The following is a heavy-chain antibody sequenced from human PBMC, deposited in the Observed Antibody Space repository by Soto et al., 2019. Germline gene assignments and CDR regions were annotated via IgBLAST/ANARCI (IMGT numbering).Heavy chain of an antibody. J-gene: IGHJ4*02. CDR1: GSSINGFY. Sequence: ERLGRAGPVSGSSINGFYWSGIRQPPGKGLEWIGCIFPGGSTDHNSSLRGRVTISMDTSKSQFSLNLKSVTAADTAVYYCARGAGYFEGSAWGQGIQVTVSS. CDR2: IFPGGST. CDR3: ARGAGYFEGSA. V-gene: IGHV4-59*01. D-gene: IGHD3-9*01.